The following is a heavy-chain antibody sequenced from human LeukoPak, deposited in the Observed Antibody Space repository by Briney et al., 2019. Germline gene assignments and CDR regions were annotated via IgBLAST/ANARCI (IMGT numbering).Heavy chain of an antibody. Sequence: PSETLSLTCTVSGGSISSGGYYWSWIRQHPGKGLEWIGYIYYSGSTYYNPSLKSRVTISVGTSKNQFSLKLSSVTAADTAVYYCAREADDSSGYLYNWFDPWGQGTLVTVSS. CDR1: GGSISSGGYY. CDR2: IYYSGST. V-gene: IGHV4-31*03. CDR3: AREADDSSGYLYNWFDP. D-gene: IGHD3-22*01. J-gene: IGHJ5*02.